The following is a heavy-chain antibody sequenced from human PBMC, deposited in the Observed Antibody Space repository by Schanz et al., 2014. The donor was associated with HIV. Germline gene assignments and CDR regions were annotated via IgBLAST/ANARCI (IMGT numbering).Heavy chain of an antibody. CDR3: AREPNYSGFDS. V-gene: IGHV1-2*02. CDR2: INPKSGDT. Sequence: QVQLVQSGAEVKKPGASVRVSCKASGYTFIDYYIHWVRQAPGQGPEWMGWINPKSGDTSYAQKFQGRVTMTRDTSISTAYMSLSRLRSDDTAVYFCAREPNYSGFDSWGHGTLVTVSS. D-gene: IGHD5-12*01. J-gene: IGHJ5*01. CDR1: GYTFIDYY.